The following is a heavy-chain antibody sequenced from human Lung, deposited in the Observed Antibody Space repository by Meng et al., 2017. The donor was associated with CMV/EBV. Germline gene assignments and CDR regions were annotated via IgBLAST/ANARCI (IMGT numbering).Heavy chain of an antibody. CDR3: ARHSAIFYFDY. V-gene: IGHV1-18*01. J-gene: IGHJ4*02. CDR1: GYSVSSYG. CDR2: ISGINGNT. D-gene: IGHD6-25*01. Sequence: SVKVSCKPCGYSVSSYGLSWVRQAPGQGLEWMGWISGINGNTKYAEKFQGRVTVTKDFMELRSLRSDDTAVYYCARHSAIFYFDYWGQGTLVTVSS.